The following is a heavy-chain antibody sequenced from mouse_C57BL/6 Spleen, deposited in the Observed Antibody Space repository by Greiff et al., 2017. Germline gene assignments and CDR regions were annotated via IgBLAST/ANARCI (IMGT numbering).Heavy chain of an antibody. Sequence: EVHLVESGGGLVKPGGSLKLSCAASGFTFSDYGMHWVRQDPEKGLEWVAYVSSGSSTIYYADTVKGRFTISRDNAKNTLFLQMTSLRSEDTAMYYCARGGYYFAYWGQGTLVTVSA. CDR1: GFTFSDYG. J-gene: IGHJ3*01. D-gene: IGHD2-3*01. V-gene: IGHV5-17*01. CDR2: VSSGSSTI. CDR3: ARGGYYFAY.